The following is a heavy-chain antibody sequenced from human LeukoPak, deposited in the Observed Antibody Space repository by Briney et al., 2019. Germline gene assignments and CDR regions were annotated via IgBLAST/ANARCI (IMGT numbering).Heavy chain of an antibody. J-gene: IGHJ5*01. D-gene: IGHD3-16*01. V-gene: IGHV5-51*01. CDR2: IFPLNSGT. Sequence: GESLKISCKGSGYSFSTYGIGWVRQMPGKGLEWVGIIFPLNSGTRYSPSFQGQVTISADKSINTAYLRWSSLKASDTAMYYCVRGLHGYAYDSWGQGTLVTVSS. CDR3: VRGLHGYAYDS. CDR1: GYSFSTYG.